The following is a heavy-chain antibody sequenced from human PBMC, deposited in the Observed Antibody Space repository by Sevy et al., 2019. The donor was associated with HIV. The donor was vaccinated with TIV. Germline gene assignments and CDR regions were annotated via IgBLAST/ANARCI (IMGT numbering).Heavy chain of an antibody. CDR2: ISSSSGTI. D-gene: IGHD4-17*01. V-gene: IGHV3-48*01. Sequence: GGSLRLSCAASGFTFSTYSMNWVRQAPGKGLEWVSYISSSSGTIFYADSVKGRFTISRDNAKKSLYLQMDSLTAEDTAVYYCARDEQTYGDYDYFDYWGQGTLVTVSS. CDR1: GFTFSTYS. J-gene: IGHJ4*02. CDR3: ARDEQTYGDYDYFDY.